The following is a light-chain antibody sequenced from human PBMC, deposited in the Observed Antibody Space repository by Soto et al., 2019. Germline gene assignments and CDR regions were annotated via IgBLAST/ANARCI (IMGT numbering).Light chain of an antibody. CDR3: SSYAGSNNYV. J-gene: IGLJ1*01. CDR2: EVN. V-gene: IGLV2-8*01. Sequence: QSALTQPPSASGSPGQSVTISCTGTSSDVGNYASVSWYQHHPGKAPQAVIYEVNKRPSGVPDRFSGSKSGNTASLTVSGLQAEDEGDYYCSSYAGSNNYVFGTGTKVTVL. CDR1: SSDVGNYAS.